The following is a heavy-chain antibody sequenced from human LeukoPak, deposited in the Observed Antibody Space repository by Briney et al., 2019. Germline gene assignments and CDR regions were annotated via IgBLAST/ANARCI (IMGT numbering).Heavy chain of an antibody. CDR2: IYYSGST. V-gene: IGHV4-39*01. J-gene: IGHJ4*02. CDR3: ARGLPAVILYYFDY. D-gene: IGHD2-2*01. CDR1: GGSISSSSYY. Sequence: SETLSLTRTVSGGSISSSSYYWGWIRQPPGKGLEWIVSIYYSGSTYYNPSLKSRVAISVDTSKSQFSLKLSSVTAADTAVYYCARGLPAVILYYFDYWGQGTLVTVSS.